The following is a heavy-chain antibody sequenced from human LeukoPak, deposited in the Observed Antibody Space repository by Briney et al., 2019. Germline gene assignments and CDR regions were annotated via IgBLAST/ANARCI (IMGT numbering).Heavy chain of an antibody. V-gene: IGHV1-18*01. D-gene: IGHD3-3*01. CDR3: ARIDYDFWSGYLRGGYFDY. J-gene: IGHJ4*02. CDR1: GYTFTSYG. CDR2: IRAYNGNT. Sequence: GASVKVSCKASGYTFTSYGISWVRQAPGQGLEWMGWIRAYNGNTNYAQKLQGRVTMTTDTSTSTAYMELRSLISDDTAVYYCARIDYDFWSGYLRGGYFDYWGQGTLVTVSS.